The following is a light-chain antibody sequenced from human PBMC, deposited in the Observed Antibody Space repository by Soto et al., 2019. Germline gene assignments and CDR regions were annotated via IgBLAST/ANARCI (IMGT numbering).Light chain of an antibody. CDR2: EVT. J-gene: IGLJ1*01. Sequence: QSALTQPASVSGSPGQPITISCTGSDVGSYNLVSWYQQHPGKAPKLMIYEVTKRPSGVSNRFSASKSGNTASLTISGLQAEDEADYYCCSYACSTIHYVFGTGTQLTVL. CDR3: CSYACSTIHYV. CDR1: DVGSYNL. V-gene: IGLV2-23*02.